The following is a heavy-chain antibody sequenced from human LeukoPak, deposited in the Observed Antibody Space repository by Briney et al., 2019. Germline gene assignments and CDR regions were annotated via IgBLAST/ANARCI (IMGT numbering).Heavy chain of an antibody. D-gene: IGHD7-27*01. J-gene: IGHJ6*03. CDR2: IYYSGST. V-gene: IGHV4-39*07. CDR3: ARDPTGEYYYYYYMDV. Sequence: PSETLSLTCTVSGGSISSSSYYWGWIRQPPGKGLEWIGSIYYSGSTYYNPSLKSRVTISVDTSKNQFSLKLSSVTAADTAVYYCARDPTGEYYYYYYMDVWGKGTTVTVSS. CDR1: GGSISSSSYY.